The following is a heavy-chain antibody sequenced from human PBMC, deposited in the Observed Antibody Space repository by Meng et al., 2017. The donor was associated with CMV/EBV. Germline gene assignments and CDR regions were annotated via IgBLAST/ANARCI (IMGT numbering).Heavy chain of an antibody. CDR2: ITSSSSYI. CDR1: GFTFSSYS. J-gene: IGHJ5*02. V-gene: IGHV3-21*01. Sequence: GESLKISCAASGFTFSSYSMNWVRQAPGKGLEWVSSITSSSSYIYYADSVEGRFTISRDNAKNSLYLQMSSLRAEDTAVYYCARDRLIVEVPAAIRDNWFDPWGQGTLVTVSS. D-gene: IGHD2-2*02. CDR3: ARDRLIVEVPAAIRDNWFDP.